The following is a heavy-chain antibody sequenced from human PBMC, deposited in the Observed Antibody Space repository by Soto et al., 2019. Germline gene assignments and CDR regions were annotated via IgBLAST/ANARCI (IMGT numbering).Heavy chain of an antibody. V-gene: IGHV3-11*01. J-gene: IGHJ4*02. D-gene: IGHD2-2*03. CDR1: GFSFDDHY. CDR3: ARIKTSAPWMQCPDY. CDR2: ISKRGDKI. Sequence: QVQLVESGGGLVKPGGSLRLSCIASGFSFDDHYMTWVRQAPGKGLEWISQISKRGDKIFYADSVRGRFTISRDNGKNALYLQLSSLRDEDTAVYYCARIKTSAPWMQCPDYWGQGTLVTVSS.